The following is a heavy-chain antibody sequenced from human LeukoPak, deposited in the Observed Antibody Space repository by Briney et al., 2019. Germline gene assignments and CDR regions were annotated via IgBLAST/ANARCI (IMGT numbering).Heavy chain of an antibody. CDR3: ARESPRYDILTGYLQHYAFDI. J-gene: IGHJ3*02. V-gene: IGHV3-21*01. D-gene: IGHD3-9*01. CDR2: ISSSSSYI. Sequence: GGSLRLSCAASGFTFSSYSMNWVRQAPGKGLEWVSSISSSSSYIYYADSVKGRFTISRDNAKNSLYLQMNSLRAEDTAVYYCARESPRYDILTGYLQHYAFDIWGQGTMVTVSS. CDR1: GFTFSSYS.